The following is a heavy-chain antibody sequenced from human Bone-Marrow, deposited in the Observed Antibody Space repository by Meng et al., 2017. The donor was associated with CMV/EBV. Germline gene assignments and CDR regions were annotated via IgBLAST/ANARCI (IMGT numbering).Heavy chain of an antibody. CDR3: ARGYCSGGSCQSPRY. D-gene: IGHD2-15*01. V-gene: IGHV1-46*01. Sequence: QGKLVQSGARLNQPGASVKVSCKASGYTFTSYYMHWVRQAPGKGLEWMGIINPSGGSTSYAQKFQGRVTMTRDTSTNTVYMELSSLRSEDTAVYYCARGYCSGGSCQSPRYWGQGTLVTVSS. CDR2: INPSGGST. J-gene: IGHJ4*02. CDR1: GYTFTSYY.